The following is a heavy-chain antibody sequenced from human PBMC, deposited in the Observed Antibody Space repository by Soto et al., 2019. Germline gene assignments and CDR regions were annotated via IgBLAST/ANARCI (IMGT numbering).Heavy chain of an antibody. D-gene: IGHD1-7*01. V-gene: IGHV4-39*07. J-gene: IGHJ5*02. Sequence: PSETLSLTCTVSGSSINSSGYYWGWIRQPPGKGLEWIGSMFYGVSTYYNPSLKSRVTVSVDTSKNQFSLNLRSEDTAVYYCARGLPDNWNYLSWFDPWGQGTLVTVSS. CDR2: MFYGVST. CDR1: GSSINSSGYY. CDR3: ARGLPDNWNYLSWFDP.